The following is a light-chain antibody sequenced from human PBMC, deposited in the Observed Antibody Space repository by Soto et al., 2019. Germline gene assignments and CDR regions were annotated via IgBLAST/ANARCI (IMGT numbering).Light chain of an antibody. Sequence: ILLTQSPGTLSLSPGERATLSCRASQSVSSSHLAWYQQNPGHAPRLLIYGATSRATGIPDSFSGSGSGTDFTLTISRLEHEDFAVYYCQQRSNWHSITFGQGTRLEIK. CDR2: GAT. V-gene: IGKV3D-20*02. CDR3: QQRSNWHSIT. CDR1: QSVSSSH. J-gene: IGKJ5*01.